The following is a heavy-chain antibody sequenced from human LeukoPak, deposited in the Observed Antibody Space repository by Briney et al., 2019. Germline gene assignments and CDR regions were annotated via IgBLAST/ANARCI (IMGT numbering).Heavy chain of an antibody. CDR3: GRDVGP. CDR1: GFTFSSYA. CDR2: IYSGGTT. V-gene: IGHV3-53*01. Sequence: PGGSLRLSCAASGFTFSSYAMSWVRQAPGKGLEWVSVIYSGGTTYYANSVKGRFTISRDSSKNTMYLQMNSLRVEDTAMYYCGRDVGPWGQGTLATVSS. J-gene: IGHJ5*02.